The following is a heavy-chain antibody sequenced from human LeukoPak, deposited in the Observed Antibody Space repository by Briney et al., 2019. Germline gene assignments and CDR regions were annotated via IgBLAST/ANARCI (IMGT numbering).Heavy chain of an antibody. J-gene: IGHJ5*02. V-gene: IGHV3-30*04. Sequence: PGGSLRLSCAASGFTFSSYAMHWVRQAPGKGLEWVAVISYDGSNKYYADSVKGRFTISRDNSKNTLYLQMNSLRAEDTAVYYCARATPNYYDSSGYPWGQGTLVTVSS. D-gene: IGHD3-22*01. CDR3: ARATPNYYDSSGYP. CDR2: ISYDGSNK. CDR1: GFTFSSYA.